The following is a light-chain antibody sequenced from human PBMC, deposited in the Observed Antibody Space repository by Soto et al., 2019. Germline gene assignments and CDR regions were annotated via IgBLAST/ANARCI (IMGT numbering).Light chain of an antibody. V-gene: IGLV2-14*01. CDR3: SSYTRFSPTYV. Sequence: QSALTQPASVSGSPGQSITISCTGTSSDIGGYTYVSWYQAHPGKAPKLMIYDVSNRPSGVSNRFSGSRSGNTASLTISGLQAEDEADYYCSSYTRFSPTYVFGTGTKVTVL. CDR2: DVS. CDR1: SSDIGGYTY. J-gene: IGLJ1*01.